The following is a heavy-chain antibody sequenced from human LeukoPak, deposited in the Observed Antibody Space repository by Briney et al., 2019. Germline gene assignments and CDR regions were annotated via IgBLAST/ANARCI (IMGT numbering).Heavy chain of an antibody. V-gene: IGHV3-9*01. Sequence: GRSLRLSCAASGFTFDDYAMHWVRQAPGKGLEWVSGISWNSGSIGYADSVKGRFTISRDNAKNSLYLQMNSLRAEDTALYYCAKACCFVVVVAATEYYFDYWGQGTLVTVSS. J-gene: IGHJ4*02. CDR2: ISWNSGSI. D-gene: IGHD2-15*01. CDR3: AKACCFVVVVAATEYYFDY. CDR1: GFTFDDYA.